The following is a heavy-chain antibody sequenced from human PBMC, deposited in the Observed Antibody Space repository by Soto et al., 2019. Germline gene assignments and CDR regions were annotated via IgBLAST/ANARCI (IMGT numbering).Heavy chain of an antibody. CDR1: GGSFSGYY. Sequence: QVQLQQWGAGLLKPSETLSLTCAVYGGSFSGYYWSWIRQPPGKGLEWIGEINHSGSTNYNPSLKSRVTISVDTSKNQFSLKLSSVTAADTAVYYCARAAGTLLARPPPNKNYYYYYMDVWGKGTTVTVSS. D-gene: IGHD2-8*02. CDR3: ARAAGTLLARPPPNKNYYYYYMDV. J-gene: IGHJ6*03. V-gene: IGHV4-34*01. CDR2: INHSGST.